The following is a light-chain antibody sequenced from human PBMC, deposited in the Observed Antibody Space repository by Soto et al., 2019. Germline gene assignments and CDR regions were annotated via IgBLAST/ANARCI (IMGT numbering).Light chain of an antibody. CDR1: QSVSNS. CDR3: QQRSDWPAWT. Sequence: EVELTQSPATLSLSPGERATLSCRASQSVSNSLAWYQQKPGLPPRLLIYDASNRAAGIPGRFSGSGSGTDFTLTISSLEPEDFAVYYCQQRSDWPAWTFGQGTKVEIK. V-gene: IGKV3-11*01. CDR2: DAS. J-gene: IGKJ1*01.